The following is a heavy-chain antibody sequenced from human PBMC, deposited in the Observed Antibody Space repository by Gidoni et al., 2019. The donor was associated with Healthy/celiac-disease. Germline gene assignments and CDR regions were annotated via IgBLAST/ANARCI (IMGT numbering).Heavy chain of an antibody. CDR2: IYYSGST. D-gene: IGHD3-10*01. V-gene: IGHV4-39*07. J-gene: IGHJ6*02. Sequence: QLQLQESGPGLVKPSETLSLTCTVSGGSISSSSYYWGWIRQPPGKGLEWIGSIYYSGSTYYNPSLKSRVTISVDTSKNQFSLKLSSVTAADTAVYYCARIDAMVRGQNYYGMDVWGQGTTVTVSS. CDR1: GGSISSSSYY. CDR3: ARIDAMVRGQNYYGMDV.